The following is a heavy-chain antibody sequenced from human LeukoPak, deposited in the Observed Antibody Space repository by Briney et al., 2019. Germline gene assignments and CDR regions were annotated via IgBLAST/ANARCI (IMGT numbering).Heavy chain of an antibody. J-gene: IGHJ5*02. Sequence: GGSLRLSCAASGFTFSSYGMSWVRQAPGKGLEWVSAISGSGGSTYYADSVKGRFTISRDNSKNTLYLQMNSLRAEDTAVYYCAKRLLTRPRSVDWFDPWGQGTLVTVSS. V-gene: IGHV3-23*01. D-gene: IGHD1-1*01. CDR2: ISGSGGST. CDR1: GFTFSSYG. CDR3: AKRLLTRPRSVDWFDP.